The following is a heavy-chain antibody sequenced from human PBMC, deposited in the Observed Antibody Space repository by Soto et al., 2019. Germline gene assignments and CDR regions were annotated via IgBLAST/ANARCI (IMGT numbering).Heavy chain of an antibody. Sequence: DVQLLESGGGLAQPGGSLRLSCAASGFTFSRFAMSWVRLAPGKGLEWVSGVGGNGASTYYADSVRGRFTISRDNSKNTLYLHMNGLRAEDTATYFCAKTSRFFGYHIDYFDSWGQGTLVTVSS. V-gene: IGHV3-23*01. J-gene: IGHJ4*02. CDR3: AKTSRFFGYHIDYFDS. CDR1: GFTFSRFA. CDR2: VGGNGAST. D-gene: IGHD5-18*01.